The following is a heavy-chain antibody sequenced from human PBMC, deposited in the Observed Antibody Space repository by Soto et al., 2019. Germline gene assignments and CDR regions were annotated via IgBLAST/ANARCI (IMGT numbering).Heavy chain of an antibody. CDR2: IIPIFGTA. V-gene: IGHV1-69*01. D-gene: IGHD1-26*01. CDR3: ARTLYSGSYYPQLDY. J-gene: IGHJ4*02. Sequence: QVQLVQSGAEVKKPGSSVKVSCKASGGTFSSYAFSWVRQAPGQGLEWMGGIIPIFGTANYAQKFQGRVTITADESTSTAYMELSSLRSEDTAVYYCARTLYSGSYYPQLDYWGQGTLVTVSS. CDR1: GGTFSSYA.